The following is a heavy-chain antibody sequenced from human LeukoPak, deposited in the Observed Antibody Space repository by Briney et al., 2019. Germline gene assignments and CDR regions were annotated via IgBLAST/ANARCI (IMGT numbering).Heavy chain of an antibody. CDR3: AKSPYYDFWSGSAGGRYYFDY. Sequence: QTGGSLRLSCAASGFTFSSYAMSWVRQAPGKGLEWVSIISDNGDYTHYADSVKGRFTISRDNSKNTLYLQMNSLRAEDTAVYYCAKSPYYDFWSGSAGGRYYFDYWGQGTLVTVSS. V-gene: IGHV3-23*01. J-gene: IGHJ4*02. D-gene: IGHD3-3*01. CDR2: ISDNGDYT. CDR1: GFTFSSYA.